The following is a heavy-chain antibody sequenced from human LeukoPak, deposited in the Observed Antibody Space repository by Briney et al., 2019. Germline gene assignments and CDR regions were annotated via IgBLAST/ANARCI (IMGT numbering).Heavy chain of an antibody. J-gene: IGHJ5*02. CDR3: ARAHPITMVRGVMSWFDP. V-gene: IGHV1-2*02. CDR2: INPNSGGT. D-gene: IGHD3-10*01. CDR1: GYTFTGYY. Sequence: GASVKVSCKASGYTFTGYYMHWVRQAPGQGLEWMGWINPNSGGTNYAQKFQGRVTMTRNTSISTAYMELSSLRSEDTAVYYCARAHPITMVRGVMSWFDPWGQGTLVTVSS.